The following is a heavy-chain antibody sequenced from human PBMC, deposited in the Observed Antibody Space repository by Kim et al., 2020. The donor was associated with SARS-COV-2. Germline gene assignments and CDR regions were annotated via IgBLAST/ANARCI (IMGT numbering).Heavy chain of an antibody. CDR1: GYTFTSYA. V-gene: IGHV1-3*01. J-gene: IGHJ3*02. Sequence: ASVKVSCKASGYTFTSYAMHWVRQAPGQRLEWMGWINAGNGNTKYSQKFQGRVTITRDTSASTAYMELSSLRSEDTAVYYCARDAVGYSDGYFPRANDAFDIWGQGTMVTVSS. D-gene: IGHD5-18*01. CDR2: INAGNGNT. CDR3: ARDAVGYSDGYFPRANDAFDI.